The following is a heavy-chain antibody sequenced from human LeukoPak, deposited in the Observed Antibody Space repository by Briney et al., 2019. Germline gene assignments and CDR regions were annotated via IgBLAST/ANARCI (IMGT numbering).Heavy chain of an antibody. Sequence: SETLSLTCTVSGGSISSSSYYWGWIRQPPGKGLEWIGSIYYSGSTYYNPSLKSRVTISVDTSKNQFSLKLSSVTAADTAVYYCARHPSRPRGRYDILTGSYYYYGMDVWGQGTTVTVSS. J-gene: IGHJ6*02. CDR3: ARHPSRPRGRYDILTGSYYYYGMDV. CDR2: IYYSGST. CDR1: GGSISSSSYY. V-gene: IGHV4-39*01. D-gene: IGHD3-9*01.